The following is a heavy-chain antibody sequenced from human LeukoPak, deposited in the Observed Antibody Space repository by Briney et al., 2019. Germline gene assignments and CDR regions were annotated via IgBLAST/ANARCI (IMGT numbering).Heavy chain of an antibody. J-gene: IGHJ6*03. Sequence: LETLSLTCTVSGGSISSYYWSWIRQPPGKGLEWIGYIYYSGSTNYNPSLKSRVTISVDTSKNQFSLKLRSVTAADTAVYYCARTTEGYCRGRSCYSYYYYMDVWGKGTTVTVSS. D-gene: IGHD2-15*01. V-gene: IGHV4-59*01. CDR2: IYYSGST. CDR1: GGSISSYY. CDR3: ARTTEGYCRGRSCYSYYYYMDV.